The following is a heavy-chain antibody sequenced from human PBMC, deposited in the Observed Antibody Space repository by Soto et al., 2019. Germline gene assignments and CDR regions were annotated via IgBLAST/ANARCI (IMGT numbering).Heavy chain of an antibody. V-gene: IGHV1-24*01. J-gene: IGHJ5*02. CDR3: GILWFGDRAGWFDP. CDR1: GYTLTELS. CDR2: FDPEDGET. Sequence: QVQLVQSGAEVKKPGASVKVSCKVSGYTLTELSMHWVRQAPGKGLEWMGGFDPEDGETIYAQKYQGRVTMTEDTSTDTASVELGSLRSEDTAVYYCGILWFGDRAGWFDPWGQGTLVTVSS. D-gene: IGHD3-10*01.